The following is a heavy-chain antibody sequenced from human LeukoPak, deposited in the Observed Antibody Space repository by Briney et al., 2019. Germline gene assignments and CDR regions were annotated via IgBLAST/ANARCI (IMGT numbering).Heavy chain of an antibody. CDR3: AKDSGGQLWPDYFDY. V-gene: IGHV3-30*18. CDR1: GFTFSSYG. Sequence: GGSLRLSCAASGFTFSSYGMHWVRQAPGKGLEWVAVISYDGSNKYYADSVKGRFTISRDNSKNTLYLQMNSLRAEDTAVYYCAKDSGGQLWPDYFDYWGQGTLVTVSS. CDR2: ISYDGSNK. D-gene: IGHD5-18*01. J-gene: IGHJ4*02.